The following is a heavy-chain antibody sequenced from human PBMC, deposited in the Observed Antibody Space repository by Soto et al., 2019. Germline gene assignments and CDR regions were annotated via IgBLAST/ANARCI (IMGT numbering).Heavy chain of an antibody. Sequence: EVQLLESGGNLVQPGGSLRLSCAASGLIFSDYAMSWVRQAPGKGLECVACISGSGGDTFYADSVKGRFTISRDNSKNTLSLHMNSLRVDDTAVYFCAKDRFDIVGPVDYWGQGTLVTVSS. CDR1: GLIFSDYA. D-gene: IGHD1-26*01. V-gene: IGHV3-23*01. J-gene: IGHJ4*02. CDR3: AKDRFDIVGPVDY. CDR2: ISGSGGDT.